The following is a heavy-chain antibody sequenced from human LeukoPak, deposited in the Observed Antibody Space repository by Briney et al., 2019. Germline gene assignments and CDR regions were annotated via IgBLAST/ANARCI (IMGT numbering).Heavy chain of an antibody. CDR1: GFTCSSYA. V-gene: IGHV3-23*05. CDR3: AAAVTTGRAEHY. D-gene: IGHD4-17*01. CDR2: ISKSGNNT. Sequence: GGSLRLSCAASGFTCSSYAMTWVRQAPGKGLEWVSGISKSGNNTYYADSVAGRLTISRDNSKNTLYLQMNSLRADDTAVYYCAAAVTTGRAEHYWGQGTLVTVSS. J-gene: IGHJ4*02.